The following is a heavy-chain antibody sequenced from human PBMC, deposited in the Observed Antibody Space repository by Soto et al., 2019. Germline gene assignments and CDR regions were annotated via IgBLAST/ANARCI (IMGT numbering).Heavy chain of an antibody. CDR1: GGSISSYY. D-gene: IGHD3-10*01. Sequence: PSETLSLTCTVSGGSISSYYWSWIRQPPGKGLEWIGYIYYSGSTNYNPSLKSRVTISVDTSKNQFSLKLSSVTAADTAVYYCARDSPSRVTRVRGVSPRAFDIWGQGTMVTVSS. V-gene: IGHV4-59*01. CDR3: ARDSPSRVTRVRGVSPRAFDI. J-gene: IGHJ3*02. CDR2: IYYSGST.